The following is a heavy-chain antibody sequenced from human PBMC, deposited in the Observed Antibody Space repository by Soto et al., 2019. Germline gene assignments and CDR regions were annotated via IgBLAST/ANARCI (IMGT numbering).Heavy chain of an antibody. CDR3: ARDLTKYQPQAGFDP. CDR2: IYYSGST. D-gene: IGHD2-2*01. J-gene: IGHJ5*02. Sequence: SETLSLTCTVSGGSISSYYWSWIRQPPGKGLEWIGYIYYSGSTNYNPSLKSRVTISVDTSKNQFSLKLSSVTAADTAVYYCARDLTKYQPQAGFDPSGQGTLVTVSS. CDR1: GGSISSYY. V-gene: IGHV4-59*01.